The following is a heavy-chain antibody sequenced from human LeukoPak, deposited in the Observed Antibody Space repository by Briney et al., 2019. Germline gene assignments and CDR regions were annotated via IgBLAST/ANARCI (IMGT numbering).Heavy chain of an antibody. CDR3: ARGPFGLSTLIVVPPNWFDP. Sequence: PSETLSLTCTVSGGSISSGDYYWSWIRQPPGKGLEWIGYIYYSGSTYYNPSLKSRVTISVDTSKNQFSLNLSSVTAADTAVYYCARGPFGLSTLIVVPPNWFDPWGQGTLVTVSS. CDR2: IYYSGST. J-gene: IGHJ5*02. CDR1: GGSISSGDYY. V-gene: IGHV4-30-4*02. D-gene: IGHD3-22*01.